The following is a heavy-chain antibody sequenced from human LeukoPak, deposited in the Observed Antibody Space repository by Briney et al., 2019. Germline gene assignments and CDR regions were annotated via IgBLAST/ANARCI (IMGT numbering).Heavy chain of an antibody. J-gene: IGHJ6*03. V-gene: IGHV5-51*01. D-gene: IGHD2-2*01. Sequence: GASLQISCKGSGYSFTSYWIGWVRQLPGKGLEWMGIIYPGDSDTRYSPSFQGQVTISADKSISTASLQWSSLKASDTAIYYCARSRGYCSSTSCSRLYMDVWGKGTTVTVSS. CDR2: IYPGDSDT. CDR3: ARSRGYCSSTSCSRLYMDV. CDR1: GYSFTSYW.